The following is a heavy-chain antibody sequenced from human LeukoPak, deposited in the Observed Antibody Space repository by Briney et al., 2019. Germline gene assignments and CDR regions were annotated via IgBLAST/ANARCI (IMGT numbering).Heavy chain of an antibody. D-gene: IGHD5-18*01. CDR2: IYSGGST. Sequence: GGSLRLSCAASGFTFSSYVMSWVRQAPGKGLEGVSIIYSGGSTYYADPVKGRFSISRDNSKNTLYLQMNGLRAEDTAVYYCASGLRGVWIQLSGPDYWGQGTLVTVSS. V-gene: IGHV3-23*03. CDR3: ASGLRGVWIQLSGPDY. CDR1: GFTFSSYV. J-gene: IGHJ4*02.